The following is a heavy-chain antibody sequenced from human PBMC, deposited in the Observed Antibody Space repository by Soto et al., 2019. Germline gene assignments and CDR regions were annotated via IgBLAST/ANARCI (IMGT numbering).Heavy chain of an antibody. CDR3: GSLVRGVHYYGMDV. CDR2: IIPIFGTA. Sequence: SVKVSCKASGGTFSSYAISWVRQAPGQGLEWMGGIIPIFGTANYAQKFQGRVTITADESTSTAYMELSSLRSEDTAVYYCGSLVRGVHYYGMDVWGQGTTVTVSS. CDR1: GGTFSSYA. J-gene: IGHJ6*02. D-gene: IGHD3-10*01. V-gene: IGHV1-69*13.